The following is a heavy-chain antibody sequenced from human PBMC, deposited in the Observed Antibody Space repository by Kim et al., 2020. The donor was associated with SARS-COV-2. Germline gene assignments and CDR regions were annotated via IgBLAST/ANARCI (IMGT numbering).Heavy chain of an antibody. J-gene: IGHJ6*03. CDR3: TRAPGYYYYYGSGSYYSSYYYYYMDV. V-gene: IGHV3-11*01. CDR1: GFTFSDYY. Sequence: GGSLRLSCAASGFTFSDYYMSWIRQAPGKGLEWVSYISSSGSTIYYADSVKGRFTISRDNAKNSLYLQMNSLRAEDTAVYYCTRAPGYYYYYGSGSYYSSYYYYYMDVWGKGTTVTVSS. CDR2: ISSSGSTI. D-gene: IGHD3-10*01.